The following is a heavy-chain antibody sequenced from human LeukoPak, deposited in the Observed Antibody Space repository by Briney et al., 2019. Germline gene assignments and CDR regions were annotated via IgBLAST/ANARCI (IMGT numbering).Heavy chain of an antibody. J-gene: IGHJ4*02. CDR1: GFTFYDYG. CDR2: ISWNSGRI. CDR3: AKGGISSRHRGSFDS. Sequence: GGSLRLSCTASGFTFYDYGMHWVRQAPGKGLEWVSGISWNSGRIGYVDSVKGRFTISRDNAKNSLYLRMNSLRFEDVAVYYCAKGGISSRHRGSFDSWGQGARVTVSS. V-gene: IGHV3-9*03. D-gene: IGHD3-16*01.